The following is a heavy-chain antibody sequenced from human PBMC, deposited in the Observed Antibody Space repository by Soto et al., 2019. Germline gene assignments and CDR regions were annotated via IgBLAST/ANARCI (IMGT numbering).Heavy chain of an antibody. D-gene: IGHD6-13*01. Sequence: SGPTLVNPTQTLTLTCTFSGFSLSTSGMCVSWIRQPPGKALEWLALIDWDDDKYYSTSLKTRLTISKDTSKNQVVLTMTNMDPVDTATYYCARTSAAGPYYYYGMDVWGQGITVTVSS. CDR3: ARTSAAGPYYYYGMDV. V-gene: IGHV2-70*01. J-gene: IGHJ6*02. CDR2: IDWDDDK. CDR1: GFSLSTSGMC.